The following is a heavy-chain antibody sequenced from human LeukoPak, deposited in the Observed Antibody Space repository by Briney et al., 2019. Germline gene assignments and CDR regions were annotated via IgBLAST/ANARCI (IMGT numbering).Heavy chain of an antibody. CDR1: GYTFTSYY. Sequence: ASVKVSCKASGYTFTSYYMHWVRQAPGQGLEWMGIINPSGGSTSYAQKFQGRVTMTRDTSTSTVYVELSSLRSEDTAVYYCARARGVIAVAIVTRPNWFDPWGQGTLVTVSS. J-gene: IGHJ5*02. CDR2: INPSGGST. V-gene: IGHV1-46*01. D-gene: IGHD6-19*01. CDR3: ARARGVIAVAIVTRPNWFDP.